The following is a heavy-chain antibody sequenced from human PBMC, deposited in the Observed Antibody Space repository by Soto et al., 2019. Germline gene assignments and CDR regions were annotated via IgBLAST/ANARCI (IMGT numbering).Heavy chain of an antibody. J-gene: IGHJ6*02. D-gene: IGHD2-21*01. CDR2: IIPIFGTA. Sequence: SVKVSCKASGGTFSGYAISWVRQAPGQGLEWMGGIIPIFGTANYAQKFQGRVTITADKSTSTAYMELSSLRSEDTAVYYCARDLPMLFSLRRDNYGMDVWGQGTTVTVSS. CDR1: GGTFSGYA. CDR3: ARDLPMLFSLRRDNYGMDV. V-gene: IGHV1-69*06.